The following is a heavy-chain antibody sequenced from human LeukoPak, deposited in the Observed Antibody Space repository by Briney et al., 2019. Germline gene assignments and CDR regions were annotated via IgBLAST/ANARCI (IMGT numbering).Heavy chain of an antibody. D-gene: IGHD5-24*01. J-gene: IGHJ4*02. CDR3: ARGAGYNYPYYFDY. CDR1: GFTVSSNY. Sequence: GGSLRLSCAASGFTVSSNYMNWARQAPGKGLEWVSVIYGGGNIYYADSVKGRFTISRDNSKNTLYLQMNSLRAEDTAVYYCARGAGYNYPYYFDYWGQGTLVTVSS. CDR2: IYGGGNI. V-gene: IGHV3-53*01.